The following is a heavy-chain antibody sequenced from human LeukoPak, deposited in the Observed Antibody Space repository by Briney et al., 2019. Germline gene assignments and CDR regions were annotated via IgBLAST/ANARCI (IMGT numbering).Heavy chain of an antibody. CDR2: IYHSGTT. CDR1: GCSIYTGYY. J-gene: IGHJ6*03. Sequence: SETLSLTCSVFGCSIYTGYYWGWIRQPPGKGLEWIGTIYHSGTTYYNPSRKSRITISVDTSKVHFSLNLTSVTAADTAVYYCARDSAAGSYYYYTDVWGKGTTVTISS. V-gene: IGHV4-38-2*02. D-gene: IGHD1-1*01. CDR3: ARDSAAGSYYYYTDV.